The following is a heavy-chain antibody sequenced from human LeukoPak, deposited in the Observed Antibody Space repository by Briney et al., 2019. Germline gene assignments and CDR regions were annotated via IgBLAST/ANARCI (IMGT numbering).Heavy chain of an antibody. D-gene: IGHD3-9*01. CDR1: GFTFSSYA. CDR2: ISYDGSNK. Sequence: GRSLRLSCAASGFTFSSYAMHWVRQAPGKGLEWVAVISYDGSNKYYADSVKGRFTISRDNSKNTLYLQMNSLRAEDTAVYYCASPLNYGILTGPPDYWGQGTLVTVSS. CDR3: ASPLNYGILTGPPDY. J-gene: IGHJ4*02. V-gene: IGHV3-30*04.